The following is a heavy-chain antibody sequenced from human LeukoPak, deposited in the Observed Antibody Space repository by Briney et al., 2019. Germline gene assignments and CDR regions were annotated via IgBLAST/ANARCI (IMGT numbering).Heavy chain of an antibody. D-gene: IGHD3-10*01. CDR3: ARDLTRKYGSGSYYDY. CDR2: INPNSGGT. CDR1: GYTFTGYY. Sequence: ASVKVSCKASGYTFTGYYLHWVRQAPGQGLEGMGWINPNSGGTNYAQKFQGRVTMTRDTSISTAYMELSRLRSDDTAVYYCARDLTRKYGSGSYYDYWGQGTLVTVSS. V-gene: IGHV1-2*02. J-gene: IGHJ4*02.